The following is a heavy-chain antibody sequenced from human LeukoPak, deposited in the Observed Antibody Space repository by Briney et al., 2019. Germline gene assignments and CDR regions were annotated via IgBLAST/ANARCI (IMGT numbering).Heavy chain of an antibody. Sequence: PSETLSLTCAVYGGSFSGYYWSWIRQPPGKGLERIGEINHSGSTNYNPSLKSRVTISVDTSKNQFSLKLSSVTAADTAVYYCARGPTPDYWGQGTLVTVSS. CDR3: ARGPTPDY. J-gene: IGHJ4*02. V-gene: IGHV4-34*01. CDR1: GGSFSGYY. CDR2: INHSGST.